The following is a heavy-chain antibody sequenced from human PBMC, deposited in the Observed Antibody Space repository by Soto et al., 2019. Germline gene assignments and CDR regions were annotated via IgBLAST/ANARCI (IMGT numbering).Heavy chain of an antibody. CDR3: ARVLITIFGVAYYYYYGMDV. CDR1: GGTFSSYA. Sequence: VASVKVSCKASGGTFSSYAISWVRQAPGQGLEWMGGIIPIFGTANYAQKFQGRVTITADESTSTAYMELSSLRSEDTAVYYCARVLITIFGVAYYYYYGMDVWGQGTTVTVSS. J-gene: IGHJ6*02. CDR2: IIPIFGTA. D-gene: IGHD3-3*01. V-gene: IGHV1-69*13.